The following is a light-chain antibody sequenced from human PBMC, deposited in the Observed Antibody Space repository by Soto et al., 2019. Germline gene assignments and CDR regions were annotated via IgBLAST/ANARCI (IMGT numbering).Light chain of an antibody. V-gene: IGKV3-20*01. CDR2: GAS. CDR1: QSVSNNY. CDR3: QQYGSSPLT. Sequence: EIVLTQSPGTLSLSPGERSTLSCRASQSVSNNYLAWYQQKPGQAPRLLIYGASSRATGIPDRLSGSGSGTDFTLTISRLEPEDFAVYYCQQYGSSPLTFGQGTKVDIK. J-gene: IGKJ1*01.